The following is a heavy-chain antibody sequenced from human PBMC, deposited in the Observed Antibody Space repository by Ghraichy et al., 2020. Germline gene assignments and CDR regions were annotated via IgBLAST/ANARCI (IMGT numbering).Heavy chain of an antibody. Sequence: GGSLRLSCAVSGLTFSNFAMSWVRQAPGRGLEWVSDISGSGGTTSYADSVKGRFTISRDNSKNTLYLQMNSLRAEDTAVYYCSKVSTFPDRLLPRGIFDFWGQGTLVTVSS. CDR1: GLTFSNFA. CDR3: SKVSTFPDRLLPRGIFDF. J-gene: IGHJ4*02. V-gene: IGHV3-23*01. D-gene: IGHD2-2*01. CDR2: ISGSGGTT.